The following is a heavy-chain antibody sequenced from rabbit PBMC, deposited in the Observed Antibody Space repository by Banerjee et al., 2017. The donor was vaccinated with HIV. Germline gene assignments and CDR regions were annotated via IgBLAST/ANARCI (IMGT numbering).Heavy chain of an antibody. D-gene: IGHD2-1*01. CDR3: ARDSYDDYGGPYYFNL. Sequence: QEQLEESGGDLVKPEGSLTLTCTASGFSFSGSYWICWVRQAPGKGLEWIACIYAGKGTTDYASWVNGRFTISRSTSLNTVTLQMTSLTAADTATYFCARDSYDDYGGPYYFNLWAQGPSSPS. CDR1: GFSFSGSYW. J-gene: IGHJ4*01. V-gene: IGHV1S45*01. CDR2: IYAGKGTT.